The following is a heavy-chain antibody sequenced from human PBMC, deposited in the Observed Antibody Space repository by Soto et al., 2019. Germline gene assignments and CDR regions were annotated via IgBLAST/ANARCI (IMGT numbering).Heavy chain of an antibody. D-gene: IGHD4-17*01. Sequence: ASVKVSCKASGGTFSSYTISWVRQAPGQGLEWMGRIIPILGIANYAQKFQGRVTITADKSTSTAYMELSSLRSEDTAVYYCARGVNDYGDYGWFDPWGQGTLVTVSS. J-gene: IGHJ5*02. CDR3: ARGVNDYGDYGWFDP. V-gene: IGHV1-69*02. CDR2: IIPILGIA. CDR1: GGTFSSYT.